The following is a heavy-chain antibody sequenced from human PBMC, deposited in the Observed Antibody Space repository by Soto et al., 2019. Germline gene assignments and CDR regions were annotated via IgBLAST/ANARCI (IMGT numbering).Heavy chain of an antibody. J-gene: IGHJ6*02. V-gene: IGHV1-46*01. CDR2: INPSGGST. Sequence: ASVKVSCKASGYTFTSYYMHWVRQAPGQGLEWMGIINPSGGSTSYAQKFQGRVTMTRDTSTSTVYMELSSLRSEDTAVYYCSKSDVFLFPLAVWAQGTSVPVSS. CDR1: GYTFTSYY. CDR3: SKSDVFLFPLAV.